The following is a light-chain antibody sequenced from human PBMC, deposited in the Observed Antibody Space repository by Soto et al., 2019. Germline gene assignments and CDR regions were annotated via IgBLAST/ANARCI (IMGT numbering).Light chain of an antibody. CDR1: QSISLW. CDR3: QHYKYYSET. J-gene: IGKJ1*01. CDR2: KTS. V-gene: IGKV1-5*03. Sequence: DIHMTQSPSTLSASVGDRVTITCRASQSISLWVAWYQQKPGRAPNLLIYKTSSLETGVPSRFSGSRSGREFAITIATHQPDDFATYYCQHYKYYSETSGKGTNVEVK.